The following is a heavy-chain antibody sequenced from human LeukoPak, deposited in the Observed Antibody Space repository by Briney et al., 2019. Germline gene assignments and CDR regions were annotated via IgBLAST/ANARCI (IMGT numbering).Heavy chain of an antibody. CDR2: IYYSGST. J-gene: IGHJ5*02. Sequence: PSETLSLICTVSGGSISSGDYYWSWIRQPPGKGLEWIGYIYYSGSTYYNPSLKSRVTISVDTSKNQFSLKLSSVTAADTAVYYCASSPYDFWSGYYFWFDPWGQGTLVTVSS. CDR3: ASSPYDFWSGYYFWFDP. CDR1: GGSISSGDYY. D-gene: IGHD3-3*01. V-gene: IGHV4-30-4*01.